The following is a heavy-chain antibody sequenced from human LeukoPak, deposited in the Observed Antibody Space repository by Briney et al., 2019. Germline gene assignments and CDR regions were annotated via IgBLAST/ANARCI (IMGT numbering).Heavy chain of an antibody. D-gene: IGHD2-21*02. V-gene: IGHV4-4*07. CDR3: ARDRGDYGSSDY. CDR2: IYSSGRT. Sequence: SETLSLTCTVSGGSLSNYYWSWLRQPAGKGLEWIGRIYSSGRTNYNPSLKSRVTMSVDTSKNQFSLKLSSVTAADTAMYYCARDRGDYGSSDYWGQGTLVTVSS. CDR1: GGSLSNYY. J-gene: IGHJ4*02.